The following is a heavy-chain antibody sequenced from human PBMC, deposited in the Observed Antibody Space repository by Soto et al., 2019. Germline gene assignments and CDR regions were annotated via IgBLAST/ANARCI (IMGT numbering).Heavy chain of an antibody. CDR1: GYTLTHYC. CDR2: ISTYNSDT. Sequence: GASVKVSRKASGYTLTHYCISWVRQAPGQGLEWMGWISTYNSDTKYAHKFQDRVTMTTDTSTSTAYMELRSLRSDDTAVYYCAREYCSGGSCYGGDYWGQGTLVTVSS. V-gene: IGHV1-18*01. J-gene: IGHJ4*02. D-gene: IGHD2-15*01. CDR3: AREYCSGGSCYGGDY.